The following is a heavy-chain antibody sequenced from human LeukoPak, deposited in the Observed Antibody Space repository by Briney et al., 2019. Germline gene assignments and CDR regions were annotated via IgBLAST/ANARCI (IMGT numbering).Heavy chain of an antibody. J-gene: IGHJ4*02. CDR1: GFSVNSNYY. D-gene: IGHD3-10*01. CDR3: ARSSANLYYFDY. Sequence: SETLSLTCSVSGFSVNSNYYWGWVRQPPGKGLEWIGNIYHTGDIFHNPSLESRVTMSVDTSKNQFFLKLTSVTAADTAVYYCARSSANLYYFDYWGQGALVAVSS. CDR2: IYHTGDI. V-gene: IGHV4-38-2*01.